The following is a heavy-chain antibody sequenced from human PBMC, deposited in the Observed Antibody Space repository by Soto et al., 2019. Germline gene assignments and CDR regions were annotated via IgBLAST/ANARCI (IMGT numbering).Heavy chain of an antibody. V-gene: IGHV3-23*01. CDR2: ISGSSGST. J-gene: IGHJ4*02. CDR3: EKVRAGHMIAYDY. Sequence: TGGSLRLSCAASGFTFSSYAMSWVRPAPGKGQEWVSAISGSSGSTYYADSEKGRFTIYIDNSKNTMYLKMNSLRAEDTAVYYCEKVRAGHMIAYDYWGQGTLVTVSS. CDR1: GFTFSSYA. D-gene: IGHD3-22*01.